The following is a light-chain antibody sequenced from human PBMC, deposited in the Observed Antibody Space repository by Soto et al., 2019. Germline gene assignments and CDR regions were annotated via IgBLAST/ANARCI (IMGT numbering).Light chain of an antibody. J-gene: IGLJ1*01. Sequence: QSGLTQPASVSGSPGQSITFSCTGTSADIGSYLHVSWYQQHPDRAPQLIIYAVSSRPSGVSDRFSGSKSGDTASLTISGLQAEDEADYFCCSYTRNNTFVFGTGTKV. CDR2: AVS. CDR3: CSYTRNNTFV. CDR1: SADIGSYLH. V-gene: IGLV2-14*01.